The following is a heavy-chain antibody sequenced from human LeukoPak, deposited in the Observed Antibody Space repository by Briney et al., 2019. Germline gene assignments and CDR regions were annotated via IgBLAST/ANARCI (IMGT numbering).Heavy chain of an antibody. CDR1: GDSIRDFY. Sequence: PSETLSLTCTVSGDSIRDFYWSFIRQPPGKGLEWIGYIYYSGDTNYNPSLRSRVTMSLDTSKNQFSLNLTSVTAADTAVYYCATTFYSRSSRYFEYWGQGTLVTVSS. J-gene: IGHJ4*02. CDR2: IYYSGDT. CDR3: ATTFYSRSSRYFEY. D-gene: IGHD6-6*01. V-gene: IGHV4-59*01.